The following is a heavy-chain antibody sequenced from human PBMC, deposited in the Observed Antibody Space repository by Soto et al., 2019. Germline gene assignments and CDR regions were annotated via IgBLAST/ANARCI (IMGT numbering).Heavy chain of an antibody. Sequence: QVQLVQSGAEVKKPGSSVKVSCKASGGTFSSYAISWVRQAPGQGLEWMGGIIPIFGTANYAQKFQGRVTITADESTSTAYLELSSLRSEDTAVYYCAGGEAVAGRYYYYYGMDVWGQGTTVTVSS. CDR1: GGTFSSYA. J-gene: IGHJ6*02. D-gene: IGHD6-19*01. CDR2: IIPIFGTA. CDR3: AGGEAVAGRYYYYYGMDV. V-gene: IGHV1-69*01.